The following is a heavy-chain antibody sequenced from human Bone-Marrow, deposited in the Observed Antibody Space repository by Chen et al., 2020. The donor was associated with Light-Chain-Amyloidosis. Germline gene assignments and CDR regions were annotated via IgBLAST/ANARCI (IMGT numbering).Heavy chain of an antibody. J-gene: IGHJ3*02. V-gene: IGHV3-9*03. CDR2: ISWNSGSI. D-gene: IGHD6-6*01. CDR1: GFTFGDYA. CDR3: AKDPLHSSSGAFDI. Sequence: EIQLVESGGGLVQPGRSLRLSCAASGFTFGDYAMHWVRLAPGRGLEWVSGISWNSGSIGYADSVKGRFTISRDNAKNSLYLQMNSLRAEDMALYYCAKDPLHSSSGAFDIWGQGTMVTVSS.